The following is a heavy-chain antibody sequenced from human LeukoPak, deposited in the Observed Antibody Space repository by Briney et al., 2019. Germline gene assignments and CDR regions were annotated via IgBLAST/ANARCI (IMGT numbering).Heavy chain of an antibody. Sequence: SQTLSLTCTVSGGSMSSGSYYWRWIRQPAGKGLEWIGRIYTSGSTNYNPSLKSRVTMSVDTSKNQFSLKLSSVIAADTAVYYCARGGRDGYSTNYYWGQGTLVTVSS. CDR2: IYTSGST. V-gene: IGHV4-61*02. D-gene: IGHD5-24*01. J-gene: IGHJ4*02. CDR3: ARGGRDGYSTNYY. CDR1: GGSMSSGSYY.